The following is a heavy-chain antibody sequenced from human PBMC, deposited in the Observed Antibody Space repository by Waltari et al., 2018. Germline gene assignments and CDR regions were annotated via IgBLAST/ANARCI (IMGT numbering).Heavy chain of an antibody. J-gene: IGHJ3*02. V-gene: IGHV1-24*01. CDR2: FDPEDGET. CDR3: ATEAQWLFSFSTGAFDI. D-gene: IGHD6-19*01. CDR1: GYTLTKLS. Sequence: QVQLVQSGAEVKKPGASVKVSCKVSGYTLTKLSIHWMRQAPEKGLEWMGSFDPEDGETIYAQKFQGRVTMTEDTSTDTAYMEVSSLRSEDTAVYYCATEAQWLFSFSTGAFDIWGQGTMVTVSS.